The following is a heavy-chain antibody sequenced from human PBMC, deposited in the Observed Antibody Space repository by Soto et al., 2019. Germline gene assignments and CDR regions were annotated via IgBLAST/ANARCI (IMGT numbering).Heavy chain of an antibody. J-gene: IGHJ4*02. Sequence: QVHLMQSGAEVKKPGASVKVSCKGSGYGFTTYGITWVRQAPGQGLEWMAWISAHNGNTNNAQKLQGRVTVTRDTSTSTAYMELRSLRSDDTAVYYCASGRYGDYWGQGALVTVSS. D-gene: IGHD1-26*01. CDR2: ISAHNGNT. CDR1: GYGFTTYG. V-gene: IGHV1-18*01. CDR3: ASGRYGDY.